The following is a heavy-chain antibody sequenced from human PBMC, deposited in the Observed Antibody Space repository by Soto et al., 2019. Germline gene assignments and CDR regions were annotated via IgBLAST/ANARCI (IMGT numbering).Heavy chain of an antibody. V-gene: IGHV3-11*01. CDR3: ARAAIGYCSGGSCYDGYYFDY. D-gene: IGHD2-15*01. J-gene: IGHJ4*02. Sequence: GGSLRLSCAASGFTFSDYYMSWIRQAPGKGLEWVSYISSSGSTIYYADSVKGRFTISRDNAKSSLYLQMNSLRAEDTAVYYCARAAIGYCSGGSCYDGYYFDYWGQGTLVTVSS. CDR1: GFTFSDYY. CDR2: ISSSGSTI.